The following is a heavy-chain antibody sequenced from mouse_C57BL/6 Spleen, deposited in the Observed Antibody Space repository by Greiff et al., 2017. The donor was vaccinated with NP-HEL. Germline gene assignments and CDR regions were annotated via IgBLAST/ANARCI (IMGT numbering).Heavy chain of an antibody. CDR1: GYAFSSSW. CDR3: AGEDGDYFDY. V-gene: IGHV1-82*01. CDR2: IYPGDGDT. Sequence: VQLQESGPELVKPGASVKISCKASGYAFSSSWMNWVKQRPGKGLEWIGRIYPGDGDTNYNGKFKGKATLTADKSSSTAYMQLSSLTSEDSAVYFCAGEDGDYFDYWGQGTTLTVSS. J-gene: IGHJ2*01.